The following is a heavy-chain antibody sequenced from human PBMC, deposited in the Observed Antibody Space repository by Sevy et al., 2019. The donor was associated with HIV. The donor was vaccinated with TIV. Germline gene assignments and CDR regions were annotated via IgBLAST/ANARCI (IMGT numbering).Heavy chain of an antibody. D-gene: IGHD3-22*01. J-gene: IGHJ4*02. CDR3: ARVDYYDSSGPIDY. CDR2: ISYDGSDE. Sequence: GGYLRLSCAASGFTFSSYVMHWVRQAPGKGLDWVAVISYDGSDEYYADSVRGRFTISRDNSKNTPHLQMNSLRADDTAVYYCARVDYYDSSGPIDYWGQGTLVTVSS. V-gene: IGHV3-30*03. CDR1: GFTFSSYV.